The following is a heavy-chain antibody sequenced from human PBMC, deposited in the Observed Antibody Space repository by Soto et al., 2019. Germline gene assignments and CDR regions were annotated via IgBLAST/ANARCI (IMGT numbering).Heavy chain of an antibody. CDR3: ARHPHDYDILTGYYPNWFDP. J-gene: IGHJ5*02. CDR1: GGSISSPNL. CDR2: IYHIGST. V-gene: IGHV4-4*02. Sequence: SETLSLTCAVSGGSISSPNLWTWVRQPPGKGLEWIGEIYHIGSTTFNPSLKSRVTVSVDKSKNHFSLKLSSVTAADTAVYYCARHPHDYDILTGYYPNWFDPWGQGTLVTVSS. D-gene: IGHD3-9*01.